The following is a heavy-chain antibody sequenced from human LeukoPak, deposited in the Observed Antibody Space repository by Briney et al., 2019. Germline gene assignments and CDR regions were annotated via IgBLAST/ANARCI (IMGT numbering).Heavy chain of an antibody. J-gene: IGHJ6*02. CDR1: GYTFTSYA. Sequence: ASVKVSCKASGYTFTSYAMHWVRQAPGQRLEWMGWISAYNGNTNYAQKLQGRVTMTTDTSTSTAYMELRSLRSDDTAVYYCARDRSVVVVVPAAELDYYYYGMDVWGQGTTVTVSS. V-gene: IGHV1-18*01. CDR3: ARDRSVVVVVPAAELDYYYYGMDV. CDR2: ISAYNGNT. D-gene: IGHD2-2*01.